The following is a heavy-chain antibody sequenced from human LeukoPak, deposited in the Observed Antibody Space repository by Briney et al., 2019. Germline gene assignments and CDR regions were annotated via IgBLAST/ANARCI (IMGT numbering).Heavy chain of an antibody. J-gene: IGHJ4*02. Sequence: GGSLRLSCAASGFTFSSYAMSWVRQAPGKGLEWVSAISGSGGSTYYADSVKGRFTISRDNSKNTLFLQMNSLRAEDTAVYYCAKSLPIVVVVAAHAFDYWGQGTLVTVSS. CDR1: GFTFSSYA. CDR3: AKSLPIVVVVAAHAFDY. D-gene: IGHD2-15*01. CDR2: ISGSGGST. V-gene: IGHV3-23*01.